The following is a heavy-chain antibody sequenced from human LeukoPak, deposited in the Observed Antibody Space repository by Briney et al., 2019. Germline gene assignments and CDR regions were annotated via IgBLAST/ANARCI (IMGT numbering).Heavy chain of an antibody. J-gene: IGHJ4*02. D-gene: IGHD2-21*01. CDR1: GGTFSSYA. CDR3: ARAFCGGDCYSRWHYFDY. V-gene: IGHV1-69*13. Sequence: SVKVSCKASGGTFSSYAISWVRQAPGQGLEWMGGIIPIFGTANYAQKFQGRVTITADESTSTAYMELSSLRSEDTAVCYCARAFCGGDCYSRWHYFDYWGQGTLVTVSS. CDR2: IIPIFGTA.